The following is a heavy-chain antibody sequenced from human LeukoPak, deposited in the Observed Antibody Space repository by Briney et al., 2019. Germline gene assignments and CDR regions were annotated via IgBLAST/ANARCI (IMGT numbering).Heavy chain of an antibody. J-gene: IGHJ3*02. Sequence: SVKVSCKASGGTFSSYASSWVRQAPGQGLEWMGRIIPIFGIANYVQKFQGRVTITADKSTSTAYMELSSLRSEDTAVYYCASRHYYDSSGYYARRNDAFDIWGQGTMVTVSS. D-gene: IGHD3-22*01. V-gene: IGHV1-69*04. CDR2: IIPIFGIA. CDR1: GGTFSSYA. CDR3: ASRHYYDSSGYYARRNDAFDI.